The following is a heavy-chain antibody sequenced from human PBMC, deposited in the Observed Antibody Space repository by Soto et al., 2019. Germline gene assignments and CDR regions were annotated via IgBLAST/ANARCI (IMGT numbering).Heavy chain of an antibody. CDR1: GFTFSSYA. D-gene: IGHD1-1*01. Sequence: GGSLRLSCAASGFTFSSYAMSWVRQAPGKGLEWVSAISGSGGSTYYADSVKGRFTISRDNSKNTLYLQMNSLRAEDTAVYYCANFPQLERGYYYYYMDVWGKGTTVTVSS. J-gene: IGHJ6*03. V-gene: IGHV3-23*01. CDR3: ANFPQLERGYYYYYMDV. CDR2: ISGSGGST.